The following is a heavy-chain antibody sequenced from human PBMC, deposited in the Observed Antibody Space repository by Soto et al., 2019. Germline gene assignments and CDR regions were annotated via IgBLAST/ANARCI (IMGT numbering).Heavy chain of an antibody. D-gene: IGHD3-22*01. V-gene: IGHV1-18*04. Sequence: QVQLVQSGAEVKKPGASVKVSCKASGYTFTSYGISWVRQAPGQGLEWMGWISAYNGNTNYAQKLQGRVTMTTDTSTSSAYMELRSLRSDDTAVYYCARIGRITMIVVSNDYYYYGMYVWGQGTTVTVSS. CDR2: ISAYNGNT. J-gene: IGHJ6*02. CDR3: ARIGRITMIVVSNDYYYYGMYV. CDR1: GYTFTSYG.